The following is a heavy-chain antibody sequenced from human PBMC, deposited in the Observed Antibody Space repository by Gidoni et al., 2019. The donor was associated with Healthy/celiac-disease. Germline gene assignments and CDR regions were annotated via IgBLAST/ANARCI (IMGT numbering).Heavy chain of an antibody. D-gene: IGHD3-16*01. CDR1: GFTFSSDA. J-gene: IGHJ4*02. CDR3: ASLIGFHPHGGDY. Sequence: EVQLVESGGGLVQPGGSLRLSCAASGFTFSSDAMSWVRQAQGKGLEWVSAISGSGGSKYYADSVKGRFTISRDNSKNTLYLQMNSLRAEDTAVYYCASLIGFHPHGGDYWGQGTLVTVSS. V-gene: IGHV3-23*04. CDR2: ISGSGGSK.